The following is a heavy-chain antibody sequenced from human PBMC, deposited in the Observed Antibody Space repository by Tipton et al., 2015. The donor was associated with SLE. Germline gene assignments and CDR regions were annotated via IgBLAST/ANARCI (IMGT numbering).Heavy chain of an antibody. J-gene: IGHJ3*02. CDR1: GDSISSHY. CDR3: AGVWDYGDAFDI. D-gene: IGHD4-17*01. V-gene: IGHV4-59*11. Sequence: TLSLTCTVSGDSISSHYWRWIRQPPGKTLEWIGYIYSGGSTNYNPSLKSRVSISVDTSKNQISLKLSFVTAADTAVYDCAGVWDYGDAFDIWGQGSMVTVSS. CDR2: IYSGGST.